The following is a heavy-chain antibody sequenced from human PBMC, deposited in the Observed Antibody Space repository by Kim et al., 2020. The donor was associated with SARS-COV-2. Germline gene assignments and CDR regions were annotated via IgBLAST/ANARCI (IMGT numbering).Heavy chain of an antibody. V-gene: IGHV3-23*01. CDR3: ATRCGGDCHAAYDR. D-gene: IGHD2-21*01. CDR2: ITDDGRRT. CDR1: GYRFSSYA. Sequence: GGSLRLSCAASGYRFSSYALSWVRQAPGRGLEWVSAITDDGRRTYYAGSVKGRFTSSRDNSKNTLYLQMNSLRAEDTALYYCATRCGGDCHAAYDRWGQG. J-gene: IGHJ3*02.